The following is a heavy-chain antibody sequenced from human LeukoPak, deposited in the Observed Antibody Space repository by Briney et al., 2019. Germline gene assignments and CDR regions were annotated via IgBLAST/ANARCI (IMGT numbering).Heavy chain of an antibody. J-gene: IGHJ4*02. D-gene: IGHD4-23*01. CDR2: INPNSGGT. V-gene: IGHV1-2*02. CDR3: ARVMSNSRYYFDY. Sequence: GASVKVSXKASGYTFTGYYMHWVRQAPGQGLEWMGWINPNSGGTNYAQKFQGRVTMTRDTSISTAYMELSRLRSDDTAVYYCARVMSNSRYYFDYWGQGTLVTVSS. CDR1: GYTFTGYY.